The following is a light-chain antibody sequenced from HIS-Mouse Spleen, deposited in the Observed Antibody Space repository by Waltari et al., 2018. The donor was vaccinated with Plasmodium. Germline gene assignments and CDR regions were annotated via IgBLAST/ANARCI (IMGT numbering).Light chain of an antibody. Sequence: QSALTQPPSAAGSPGQSVTLSCTGTSSDVGGYNYVSGYQQHPGKAPKLMIYEVSKRPSGVPDRFSGSKSGNTAYLTVSGLQAEDEADYYCSSYAGSNNLVFGGGTKLTVL. CDR1: SSDVGGYNY. V-gene: IGLV2-8*01. CDR3: SSYAGSNNLV. J-gene: IGLJ2*01. CDR2: EVS.